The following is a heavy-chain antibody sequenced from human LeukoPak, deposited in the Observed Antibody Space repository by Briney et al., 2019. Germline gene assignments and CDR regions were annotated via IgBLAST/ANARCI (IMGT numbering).Heavy chain of an antibody. V-gene: IGHV5-51*01. Sequence: GESLKISCKGSGYSFTSYWIGWARQMPGKGLEWMGIIYPGDSDTRYSPSFQGQVTISADKSISTAYLQWSSLKASDTAMYYCARRIGYSGSYFNYFDYWGQGTLVTVSS. CDR3: ARRIGYSGSYFNYFDY. J-gene: IGHJ4*02. CDR1: GYSFTSYW. D-gene: IGHD1-26*01. CDR2: IYPGDSDT.